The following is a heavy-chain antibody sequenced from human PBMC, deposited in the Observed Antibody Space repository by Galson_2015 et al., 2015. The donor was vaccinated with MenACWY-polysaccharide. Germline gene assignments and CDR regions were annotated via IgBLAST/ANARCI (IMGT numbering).Heavy chain of an antibody. CDR3: IKAGAKYCRGSSCYFNWFDP. D-gene: IGHD2-15*01. CDR2: INADGSAT. Sequence: SLRLSCAASGFSFSTYWMHWVRHAPGKGLVWVSRINADGSATDYADSVRGRFTISRDNAKNTLYLEMNSLRAEDTAVYYCIKAGAKYCRGSSCYFNWFDPWGQGTLVTVSS. V-gene: IGHV3-74*01. CDR1: GFSFSTYW. J-gene: IGHJ5*02.